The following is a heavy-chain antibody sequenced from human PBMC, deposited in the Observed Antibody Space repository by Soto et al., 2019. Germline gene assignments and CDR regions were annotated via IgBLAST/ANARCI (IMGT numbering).Heavy chain of an antibody. V-gene: IGHV3-49*03. Sequence: GGSLRLSCTASGFTFGDYAMSWFRQAPGKGLEWVGFIRSKAYGGTTEYAASVKGRFTISRDDSKSIAYLQMNSLKTEDTAVYYCTRDDSSGYYPYYNWFDPWGQGTLVTVSS. CDR2: IRSKAYGGTT. D-gene: IGHD3-22*01. CDR1: GFTFGDYA. J-gene: IGHJ5*02. CDR3: TRDDSSGYYPYYNWFDP.